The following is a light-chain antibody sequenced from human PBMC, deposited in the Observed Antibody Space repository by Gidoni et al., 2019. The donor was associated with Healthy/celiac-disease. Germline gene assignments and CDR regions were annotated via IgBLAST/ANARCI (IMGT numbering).Light chain of an antibody. J-gene: IGLJ2*01. V-gene: IGLV1-44*01. CDR1: SSNIGSNT. Sequence: QSVLTQPPSASGTPGPRVTISCSGSSSNIGSNTVNWYQPLPGTAPNLLIYSNNQRPSGVPDRFSGSKSGTSASLAISGLQSEDEADYCCAAWDDSLNGPLFGGGTKLTVL. CDR3: AAWDDSLNGPL. CDR2: SNN.